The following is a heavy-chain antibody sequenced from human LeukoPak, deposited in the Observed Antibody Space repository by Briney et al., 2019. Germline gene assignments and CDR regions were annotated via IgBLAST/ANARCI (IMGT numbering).Heavy chain of an antibody. D-gene: IGHD3-9*01. V-gene: IGHV4-34*01. CDR1: GGSFSGYY. J-gene: IGHJ5*02. Sequence: PSETLSLTCAVYGGSFSGYYWSWIRQPPGKGLDWIGQINNSGSTNYNPYLKSRVTISVETSKKQFSLKLSSVTAADTAVYYCARHKSIYDILTIANWFDPWGQGTLVTVSS. CDR2: INNSGST. CDR3: ARHKSIYDILTIANWFDP.